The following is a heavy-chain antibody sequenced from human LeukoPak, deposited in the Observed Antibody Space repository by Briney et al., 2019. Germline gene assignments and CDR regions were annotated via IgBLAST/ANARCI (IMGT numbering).Heavy chain of an antibody. CDR3: ARHSSGYDSYFDY. D-gene: IGHD5-12*01. Sequence: SETLSLTCTVSGGSFSSYSWSWIRQPPGKALEWIGYIHYSGRTNYTPSLSSRVTISIATSKNQFFLNLSSVTAADTAVYYCARHSSGYDSYFDYWGRGTLVTVSS. CDR2: IHYSGRT. CDR1: GGSFSSYS. V-gene: IGHV4-59*08. J-gene: IGHJ4*02.